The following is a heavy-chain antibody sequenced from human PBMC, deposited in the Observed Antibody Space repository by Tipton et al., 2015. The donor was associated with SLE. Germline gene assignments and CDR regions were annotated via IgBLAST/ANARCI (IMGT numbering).Heavy chain of an antibody. CDR1: GGSISSHY. J-gene: IGHJ3*02. Sequence: TLSLTCTVSGGSISSHYWSWIRQPPGKGLEWIGYIYYSGSTNYNPSLKSRVTISVDTSKNQFSLKLSSVTAADTAVYYCARVGSGWYTPAFDIWGQGTMVTVSS. CDR2: IYYSGST. CDR3: ARVGSGWYTPAFDI. V-gene: IGHV4-59*11. D-gene: IGHD6-19*01.